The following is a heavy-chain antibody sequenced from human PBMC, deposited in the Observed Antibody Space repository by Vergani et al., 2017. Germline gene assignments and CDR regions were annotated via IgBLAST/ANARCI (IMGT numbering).Heavy chain of an antibody. V-gene: IGHV1-46*03. J-gene: IGHJ4*02. CDR3: ARGDYGILTGYRY. CDR2: INPSGGHT. CDR1: GYTFSNHY. D-gene: IGHD3-9*01. Sequence: QVQVVQSGAEVKKSGASVKVSCKTSGYTFSNHYMHWVRQAPGQGLEWMGIINPSGGHTNYAQKFQGRVTTTRDTSTSTVYMELSSLRSEDTAIDYCARGDYGILTGYRYWGQGTLVTVSA.